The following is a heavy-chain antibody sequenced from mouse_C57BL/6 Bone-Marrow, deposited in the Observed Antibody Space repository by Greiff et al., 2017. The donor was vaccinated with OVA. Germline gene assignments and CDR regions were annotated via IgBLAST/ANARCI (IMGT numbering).Heavy chain of an antibody. J-gene: IGHJ4*01. Sequence: VQLQQPGAELVKPGASVKVSCKASGYTFTSYWMHWVKQRPGQGLEWIGRIHPSDSDTNYNQKFKGKATVTVDKSSSTAYMQLSSLTSEDSAFYYCAMGPGSSVGSMDYWGQGTSVTVSS. CDR3: AMGPGSSVGSMDY. V-gene: IGHV1-74*01. D-gene: IGHD1-1*01. CDR2: IHPSDSDT. CDR1: GYTFTSYW.